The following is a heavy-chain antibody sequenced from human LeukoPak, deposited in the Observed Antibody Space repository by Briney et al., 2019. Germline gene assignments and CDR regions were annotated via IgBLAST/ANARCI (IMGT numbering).Heavy chain of an antibody. CDR3: ARGYAQAEVTAPDY. CDR2: IYTAGTT. D-gene: IGHD1-14*01. CDR1: GFIVNSYY. Sequence: GGSLRLSCAASGFIVNSYYMSWFRQAPGKGLEWVSVIYTAGTTHYADSVRGRFIISRDNSKNTLNLQMNSLRAEDTAVYYCARGYAQAEVTAPDYWGQGILVTVSS. V-gene: IGHV3-53*01. J-gene: IGHJ4*02.